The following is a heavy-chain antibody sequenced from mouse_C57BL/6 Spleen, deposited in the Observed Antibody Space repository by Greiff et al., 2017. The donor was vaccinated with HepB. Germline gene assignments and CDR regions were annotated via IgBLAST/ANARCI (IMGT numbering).Heavy chain of an antibody. CDR2: IYPGSGNT. J-gene: IGHJ2*01. V-gene: IGHV1-66*01. CDR1: GYSFTSYY. D-gene: IGHD2-3*01. CDR3: ARITMDGYYNY. Sequence: QVQLKESGPELVKPGASVKISCKASGYSFTSYYIHWVKQRPGQGLEWIGWIYPGSGNTKYNEKFKGKATLTADTSSSTAYMQLRSLTSEDSAVYYCARITMDGYYNYWGQGTTLTVSS.